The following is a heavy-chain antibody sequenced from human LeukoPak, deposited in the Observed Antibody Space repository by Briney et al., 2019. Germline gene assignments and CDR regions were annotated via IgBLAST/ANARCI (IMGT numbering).Heavy chain of an antibody. V-gene: IGHV4-39*01. Sequence: SETLSLTCTVSGGSISSSSYYWGWIRQPPGKGLEWIGSIYYSGSTYYNPSLKSRVTISVDTSKNQFSLKLSSVTAADTAVYYCAVEGSGYSYGYIDYRGQGTLVTVSS. CDR3: AVEGSGYSYGYIDY. D-gene: IGHD5-18*01. J-gene: IGHJ4*02. CDR2: IYYSGST. CDR1: GGSISSSSYY.